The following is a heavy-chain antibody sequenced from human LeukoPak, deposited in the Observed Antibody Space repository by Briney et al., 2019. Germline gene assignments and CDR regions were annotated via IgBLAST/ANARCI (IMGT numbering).Heavy chain of an antibody. J-gene: IGHJ5*02. CDR2: IYTSGST. Sequence: SETLSLTCTVSGGSISSNSYYWSWIRQPAGKGLEWIGRIYTSGSTNYNPSLKSRVTISVDTSKNQFSVKLTSVTAADTAMYYCARETSVYDSSGYLNWFDPWGQGTLVTVSS. V-gene: IGHV4-61*02. CDR1: GGSISSNSYY. D-gene: IGHD3-22*01. CDR3: ARETSVYDSSGYLNWFDP.